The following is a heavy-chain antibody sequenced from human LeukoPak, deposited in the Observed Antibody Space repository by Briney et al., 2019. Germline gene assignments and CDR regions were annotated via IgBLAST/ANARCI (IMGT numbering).Heavy chain of an antibody. V-gene: IGHV1-18*01. D-gene: IGHD3-16*02. J-gene: IGHJ6*04. CDR1: GYTFTSYG. CDR3: ARDLDDYVWGSYRPRMDV. CDR2: ISAYNGNT. Sequence: ASVKVSCKASGYTFTSYGISWVRQAPGQGLEWMGWISAYNGNTNYAQKLQGRVTMTTDTSTSTAYMELRSLRSDDTAVYYCARDLDDYVWGSYRPRMDVWGKGTTVTVSS.